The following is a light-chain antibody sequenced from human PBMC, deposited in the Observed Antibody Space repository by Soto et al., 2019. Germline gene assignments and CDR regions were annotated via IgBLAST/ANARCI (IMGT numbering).Light chain of an antibody. V-gene: IGKV3-20*01. CDR3: QQYGSSPWT. Sequence: EIVLTQSPGTLSLSPGERATLSCRASQSVSSSYLAWYQQKPGQAPRLLIYGASSRATGIPDRFSGSGSGTDVTLTISRLEPEDGAVYYCQQYGSSPWTFGQGTKVEIK. CDR2: GAS. CDR1: QSVSSSY. J-gene: IGKJ1*01.